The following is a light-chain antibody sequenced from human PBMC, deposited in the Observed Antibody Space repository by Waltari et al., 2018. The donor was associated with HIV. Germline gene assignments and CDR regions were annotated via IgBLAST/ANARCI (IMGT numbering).Light chain of an antibody. Sequence: SDVLTQPPSVSVAPGQTARIPCGGNSIGSKSVHWYQQRPGQAPVLVVNDNGVRPSGIPERFSGSKSGNTATLTISRVEAGDEADVYCQVWDSSSDHPRVVFGGGTKVTVL. J-gene: IGLJ2*01. V-gene: IGLV3-21*02. CDR2: DNG. CDR3: QVWDSSSDHPRVV. CDR1: SIGSKS.